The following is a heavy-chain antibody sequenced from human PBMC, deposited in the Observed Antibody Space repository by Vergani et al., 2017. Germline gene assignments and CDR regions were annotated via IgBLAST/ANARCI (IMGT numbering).Heavy chain of an antibody. D-gene: IGHD6-19*01. CDR1: GTSVSSGTHY. CDR3: ARDTAVADDVFDL. V-gene: IGHV4-61*02. J-gene: IGHJ3*01. CDR2: IYTSGST. Sequence: QVQLQESGPGLVRPSETLSLTCSVSGTSVSSGTHYWNWIRQPADKTLEWIGRIYTSGSTDYNPTLRSRITLSLVRSTNQVSLKVSSVTAADTAVYFCARDTAVADDVFDLWGQGTLVSV.